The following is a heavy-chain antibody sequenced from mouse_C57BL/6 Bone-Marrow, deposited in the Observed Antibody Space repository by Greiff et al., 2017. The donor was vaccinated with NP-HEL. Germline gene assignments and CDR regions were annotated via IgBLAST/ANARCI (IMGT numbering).Heavy chain of an antibody. Sequence: EVQVVESGPELVKPGASVKIPCKASGYTFTDYNMDWVKQSHGKSLEWIGDINPNNGGSIYNQKFKGKATLTVDKSSSTAYMELRSLTSEDTAVYYCARVVYYAMDYWGQGTSVTVSS. V-gene: IGHV1-18*01. J-gene: IGHJ4*01. CDR1: GYTFTDYN. CDR3: ARVVYYAMDY. CDR2: INPNNGGS. D-gene: IGHD1-1*02.